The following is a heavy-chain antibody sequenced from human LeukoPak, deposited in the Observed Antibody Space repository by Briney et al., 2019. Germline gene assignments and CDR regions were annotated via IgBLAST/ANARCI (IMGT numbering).Heavy chain of an antibody. CDR2: IYYSGST. D-gene: IGHD3-10*01. Sequence: PLETLSLTCTISVYSINTYYWSWIRQPPGKGLEWIGYIYYSGSTKYNPSLQSRVTISLDTSKKQFSLKLNSVTAADTAVYYCARSEGVYYGSGSSGSYYPHWFDPWGQGILVTVSS. J-gene: IGHJ5*02. V-gene: IGHV4-59*01. CDR3: ARSEGVYYGSGSSGSYYPHWFDP. CDR1: VYSINTYY.